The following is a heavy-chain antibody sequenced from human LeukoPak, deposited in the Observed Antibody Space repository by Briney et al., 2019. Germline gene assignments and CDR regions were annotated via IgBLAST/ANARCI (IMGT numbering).Heavy chain of an antibody. CDR1: GGSISSSSYY. Sequence: SETLSLTCTVSGGSISSSSYYWGWIRQPPGKGLEWIGSIYYSGSTYYNPSLKSRVTISVDTSKNQFSLKLSSVTAADTAVYYCARRNDYVWGSYRAFDIWGQGTMVTVS. CDR2: IYYSGST. J-gene: IGHJ3*02. D-gene: IGHD3-16*02. V-gene: IGHV4-39*01. CDR3: ARRNDYVWGSYRAFDI.